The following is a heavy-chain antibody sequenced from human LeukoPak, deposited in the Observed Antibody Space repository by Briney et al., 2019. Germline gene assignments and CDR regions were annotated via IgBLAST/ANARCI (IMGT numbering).Heavy chain of an antibody. V-gene: IGHV4-39*01. CDR1: GGSISSSNYY. D-gene: IGHD6-13*01. Sequence: SETLSLTCTVSGGSISSSNYYRVWIRQPPGKGLKWIGSIYYSGATYYNPSLESRVTMSVDTSKNQFSLKLSSVTAADTAVYHCARLLPGSSRYFFDYWGQGTLVTVSS. CDR2: IYYSGAT. J-gene: IGHJ4*02. CDR3: ARLLPGSSRYFFDY.